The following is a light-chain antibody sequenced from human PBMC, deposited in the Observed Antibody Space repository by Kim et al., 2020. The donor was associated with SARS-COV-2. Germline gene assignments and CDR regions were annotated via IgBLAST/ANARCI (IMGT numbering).Light chain of an antibody. V-gene: IGKV1-16*01. J-gene: IGKJ5*01. CDR1: QGISNN. Sequence: DIQMTQSPSSLSTSLGDRVTITCRASQGISNNLAWFQQKPGEAPKSLIYGASTLQGGVPSRISGAGSGKDFTLTISSLQPDDLAIYFCQQYNSHPITFGQGTRLEIK. CDR3: QQYNSHPIT. CDR2: GAS.